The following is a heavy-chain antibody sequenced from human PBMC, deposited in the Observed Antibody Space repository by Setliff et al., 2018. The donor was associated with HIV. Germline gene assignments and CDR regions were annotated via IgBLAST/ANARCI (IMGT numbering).Heavy chain of an antibody. V-gene: IGHV4-34*01. J-gene: IGHJ4*02. D-gene: IGHD3-3*01. CDR3: ASEYSNFWSGGFDY. CDR2: INHSGST. CDR1: GGSFSGYY. Sequence: SETLSLTCAVYGGSFSGYYWSWIRQPPGKGLEWIGEINHSGSTNYNPSLKSRVTISVDTSKNQFSLKLTSVTAADSAVYYCASEYSNFWSGGFDYWAQGTPVTVSS.